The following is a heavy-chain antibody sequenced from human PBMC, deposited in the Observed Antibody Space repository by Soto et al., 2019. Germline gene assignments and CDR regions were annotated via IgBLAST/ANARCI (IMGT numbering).Heavy chain of an antibody. Sequence: GPSVKVSCKASGYTFTSYAMHWVRQAPEQRLEWMGWINAGNGNTKYSQKFQGRVTITRDTSASTAYMELSSLRSEDTAVYYCARDKGNIVLMVYVEGFDYWGQGTLVTVSS. V-gene: IGHV1-3*01. CDR3: ARDKGNIVLMVYVEGFDY. D-gene: IGHD2-8*01. J-gene: IGHJ4*02. CDR2: INAGNGNT. CDR1: GYTFTSYA.